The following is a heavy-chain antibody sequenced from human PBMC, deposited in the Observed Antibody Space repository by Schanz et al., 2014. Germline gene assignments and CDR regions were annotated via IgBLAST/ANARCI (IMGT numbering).Heavy chain of an antibody. V-gene: IGHV3-74*01. CDR1: TFTFSSYW. Sequence: EVQLVESGGGLVQPGGSLRLSCAASTFTFSSYWMHWVRQAPGKGLVWVSRIDNTGGNTNYADSVKGRFTISRDNSKNTLFLQVNSLRAEDTAVYYCAKDHFGHYDSSGCSDCYYYGMDVWGQGTTVTVSS. CDR2: IDNTGGNT. D-gene: IGHD3-22*01. CDR3: AKDHFGHYDSSGCSDCYYYGMDV. J-gene: IGHJ6*02.